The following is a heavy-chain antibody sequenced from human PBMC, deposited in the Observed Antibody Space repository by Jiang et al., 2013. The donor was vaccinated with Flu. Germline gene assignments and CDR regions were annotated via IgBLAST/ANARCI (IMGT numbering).Heavy chain of an antibody. Sequence: VQLLESGGGVVQPGRSLRLSCAASGFTFNNYAMHWVRQAPGKGLEWVAVISYDGSNKYYADSVKGRFTISRDNSKNTLYLQMNSLRAEDTAVYYCAALDSWHLVRIYWGQGTLVTVSS. CDR3: AALDSWHLVRIY. CDR1: GFTFNNYA. J-gene: IGHJ4*02. D-gene: IGHD6-6*01. CDR2: ISYDGSNK. V-gene: IGHV3-30-3*01.